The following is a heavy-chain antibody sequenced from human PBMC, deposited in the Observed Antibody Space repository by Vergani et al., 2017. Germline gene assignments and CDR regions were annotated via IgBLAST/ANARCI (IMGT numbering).Heavy chain of an antibody. CDR3: ARGSSGSPYYMDV. CDR2: INHSGST. Sequence: QVQLQESGPGLVKPSETLSLTCAVYGGSFSGYYWSWIRQPPGKGLEWIGEINHSGSTNYNPSLKSRVTISVDTSKNQFSLKLSSVTAADTAVYYCARGSSGSPYYMDVWGKGTTVTVSS. CDR1: GGSFSGYY. V-gene: IGHV4-34*01. D-gene: IGHD3-10*01. J-gene: IGHJ6*03.